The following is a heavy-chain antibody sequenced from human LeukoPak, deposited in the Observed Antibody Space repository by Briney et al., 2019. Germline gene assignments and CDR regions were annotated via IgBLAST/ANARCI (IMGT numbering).Heavy chain of an antibody. CDR1: GYTFTSYD. J-gene: IGHJ4*02. Sequence: ASVKVSCKASGYTFTSYDINWVRRATGQGLEWMGWMNPNSGNTGYAQKFQGRVTMTRNTSISTAYMELSSLRSEDTAVYYCARRGRGWLHGYYYDYWGQGTLVTVSS. CDR2: MNPNSGNT. D-gene: IGHD5-24*01. CDR3: ARRGRGWLHGYYYDY. V-gene: IGHV1-8*01.